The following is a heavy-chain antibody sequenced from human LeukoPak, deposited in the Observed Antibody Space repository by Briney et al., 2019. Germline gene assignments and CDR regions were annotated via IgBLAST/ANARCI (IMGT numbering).Heavy chain of an antibody. CDR2: IWYDGSNK. Sequence: GRSLRLSCAASGFTFSSYGMHWVRQAPGKGLEWVAVIWYDGSNKYYADSVKGRFTISRDNSKNTLYLQMNSLRAEDTAVYYCATYDSGWYNYWGQGTLVTVSS. D-gene: IGHD6-19*01. V-gene: IGHV3-33*01. CDR1: GFTFSSYG. J-gene: IGHJ4*02. CDR3: ATYDSGWYNY.